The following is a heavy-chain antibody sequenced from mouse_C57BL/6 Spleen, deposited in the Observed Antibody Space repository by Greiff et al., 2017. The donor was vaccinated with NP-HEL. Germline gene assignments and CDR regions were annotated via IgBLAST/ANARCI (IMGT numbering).Heavy chain of an antibody. D-gene: IGHD1-1*01. CDR2: INPSGGYT. V-gene: IGHV1-4*01. CDR1: GYTFTSYT. CDR3: ARGTTLAWNYFDY. Sequence: QVHVKQSGAELARPGASVKMSCKASGYTFTSYTMHWVQQRPGQGLEWIGYINPSGGYTKYNQKFKDKATLTADKSSSTANMQLSSLTSEDSAVYYCARGTTLAWNYFDYWGQGTTLTVSS. J-gene: IGHJ2*01.